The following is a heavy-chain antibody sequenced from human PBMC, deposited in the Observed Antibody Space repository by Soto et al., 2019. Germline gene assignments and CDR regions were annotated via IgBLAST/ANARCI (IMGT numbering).Heavy chain of an antibody. CDR3: ARDPNIVLVPAALRSYYYYYGMDV. Sequence: GGSLRLSCAASGFTFSSYWMSLVRQAQGKGLEWVAKIKQDGSEKYYVDSVKGRFTISRDNAKNSLYLQMNSLRAEDTAVYYCARDPNIVLVPAALRSYYYYYGMDVWGQGTTVTVSS. CDR2: IKQDGSEK. J-gene: IGHJ6*02. V-gene: IGHV3-7*01. D-gene: IGHD2-2*01. CDR1: GFTFSSYW.